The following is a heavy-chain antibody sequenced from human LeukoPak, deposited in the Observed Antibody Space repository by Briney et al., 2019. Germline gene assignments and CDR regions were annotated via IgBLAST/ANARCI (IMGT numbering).Heavy chain of an antibody. CDR2: ISSDCRVE. CDR1: GFSFSSYE. CDR3: ARDTLNGPFVISLDY. V-gene: IGHV3-48*03. J-gene: IGHJ4*02. Sequence: PGGALRLSCAASGFSFSSYEMNWVRQAPGKGLEWVSHISSDCRVETYVDSVRGCFTMSRDNAKNFLFLEVSGPRAEDTAVYYCARDTLNGPFVISLDYGGQGALVTVPS. D-gene: IGHD3-9*01.